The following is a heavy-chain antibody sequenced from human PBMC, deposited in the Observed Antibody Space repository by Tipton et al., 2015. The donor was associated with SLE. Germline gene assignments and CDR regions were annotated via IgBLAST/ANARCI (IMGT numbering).Heavy chain of an antibody. CDR1: GDSISSDH. CDR3: ARGVSGYFNYCYMDV. J-gene: IGHJ6*03. CDR2: MYYSGST. Sequence: TLSLTCTVSGDSISSDHWSWIRQPPGKGLEWIGYMYYSGSTKYNPSLKSRGTISLDTSNNQFSLRLSSVTAADTAVYYCARGVSGYFNYCYMDVWAKGPRSPSP. V-gene: IGHV4-59*12. D-gene: IGHD3-16*01.